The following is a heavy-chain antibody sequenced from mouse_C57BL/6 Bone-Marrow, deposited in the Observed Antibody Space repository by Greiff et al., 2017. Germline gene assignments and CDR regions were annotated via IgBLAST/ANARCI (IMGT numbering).Heavy chain of an antibody. V-gene: IGHV1-22*01. CDR3: ARSYDGYPSGFAY. CDR1: GYTFTDYN. CDR2: INPNNGGT. Sequence: DVKLQESGPELVKPGASVKMSCKASGYTFTDYNMHWVKQSHGKSLEWIGYINPNNGGTSYNQKFKGKATLTVNKSSSTAYMELRSLTSEDSAVYYCARSYDGYPSGFAYWGQGTLVTVSA. D-gene: IGHD2-3*01. J-gene: IGHJ3*01.